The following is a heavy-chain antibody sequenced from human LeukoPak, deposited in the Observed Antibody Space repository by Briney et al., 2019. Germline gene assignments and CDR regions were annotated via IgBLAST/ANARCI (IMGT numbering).Heavy chain of an antibody. V-gene: IGHV3-7*01. D-gene: IGHD1-26*01. J-gene: IGHJ4*02. CDR1: GFTFSTSW. CDR3: ARDLDEWEIPPNH. CDR2: INEDGSEE. Sequence: GGSLRLSCAASGFTFSTSWMTWVRQAPGKGLEWVAHINEDGSEEKYADSVKGRFTIFRDNTRNSVYLQMNRLRVDDTAVYYCARDLDEWEIPPNHWGQGTLVSVSS.